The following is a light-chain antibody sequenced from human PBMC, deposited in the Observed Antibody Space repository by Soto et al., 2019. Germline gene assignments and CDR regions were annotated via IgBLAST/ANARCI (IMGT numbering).Light chain of an antibody. J-gene: IGKJ5*01. CDR2: GVS. CDR3: QQSYTAPSIT. Sequence: DIQMTQSPSAMSASVGDRVTITCRASQGIRNYLAWFQQKSGKAPNLLIYGVSRLQGGVPSRFSGSGSGTDFTLSISSLQPEDFATYYCQQSYTAPSITFGQGTRLEIK. V-gene: IGKV1-39*01. CDR1: QGIRNY.